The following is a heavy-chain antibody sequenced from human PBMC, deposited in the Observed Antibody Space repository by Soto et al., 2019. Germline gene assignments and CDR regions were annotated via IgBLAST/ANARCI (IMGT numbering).Heavy chain of an antibody. J-gene: IGHJ4*02. V-gene: IGHV4-59*01. D-gene: IGHD6-25*01. CDR1: GASIRDYY. CDR3: ARGIPASSRTSLVY. Sequence: QVQLLESGPGLVKPSETLSLICSVSGASIRDYYWTWIRQPPGKGLEWIGYIYYSGITNYNPSLESRVTMSLDTSESQFSLGLTSVTAADTAMYYCARGIPASSRTSLVYWGQGALVTVSS. CDR2: IYYSGIT.